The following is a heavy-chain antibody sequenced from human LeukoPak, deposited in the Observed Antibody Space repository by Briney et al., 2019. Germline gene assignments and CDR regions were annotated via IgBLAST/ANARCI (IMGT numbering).Heavy chain of an antibody. D-gene: IGHD6-19*01. CDR2: ISSSGISI. J-gene: IGHJ5*02. Sequence: PGGSLRLSCGASGFTFSDYDMSWIRQAPGKGLEWVSYISSSGISIYYAESVKGRFTISRDNSKKSLYLQMNSLRAEDTAVYYCARTQWLRGIDPWGQGTLVTVSS. V-gene: IGHV3-11*01. CDR1: GFTFSDYD. CDR3: ARTQWLRGIDP.